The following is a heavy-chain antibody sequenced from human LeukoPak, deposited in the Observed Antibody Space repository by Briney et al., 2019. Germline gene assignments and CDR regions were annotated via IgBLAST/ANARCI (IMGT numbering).Heavy chain of an antibody. CDR2: IKQDGSEK. CDR3: ARDRAWFGESPVDY. CDR1: GFTFSSYW. V-gene: IGHV3-7*01. D-gene: IGHD3-10*01. Sequence: PGGSLRLSCAASGFTFSSYWMSWSARPREGAGVVANIKQDGSEKYCVDSVKGRFTISRDNAKNSLYLQMNSLRAEDTAVYYCARDRAWFGESPVDYWGQGTLVTVSS. J-gene: IGHJ4*02.